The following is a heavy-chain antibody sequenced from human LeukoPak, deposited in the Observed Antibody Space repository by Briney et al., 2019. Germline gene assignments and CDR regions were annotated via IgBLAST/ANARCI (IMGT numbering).Heavy chain of an antibody. J-gene: IGHJ5*02. V-gene: IGHV1-69*06. D-gene: IGHD6-19*01. CDR2: IIPIFGTA. CDR3: ATGGSYSSGP. Sequence: GASVKVSCKASGGTFSSCAISWVRQAPGQGLEWMGGIIPIFGTANYAQKLQGRVTITADKSTSTAYMGLSSLRSEDTAVYYCATGGSYSSGPWGQGTLLTVSS. CDR1: GGTFSSCA.